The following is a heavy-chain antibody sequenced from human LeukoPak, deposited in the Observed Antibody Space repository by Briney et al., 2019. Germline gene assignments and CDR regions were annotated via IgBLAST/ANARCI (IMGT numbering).Heavy chain of an antibody. V-gene: IGHV1-24*01. D-gene: IGHD6-13*01. Sequence: ASVKVSRKVSGYTLTELSMHWVRQAPGKGLEWMGGFDPEDGETIYAQKFQGRVTMTEDTSTDTAYMELSSLRSEDTAVYYCATDGASSSWYAFDYWGQGTLVTVSS. J-gene: IGHJ4*02. CDR3: ATDGASSSWYAFDY. CDR1: GYTLTELS. CDR2: FDPEDGET.